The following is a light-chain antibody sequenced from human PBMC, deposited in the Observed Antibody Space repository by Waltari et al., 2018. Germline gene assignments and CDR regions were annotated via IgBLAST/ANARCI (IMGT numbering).Light chain of an antibody. V-gene: IGLV2-14*03. CDR1: SSDVGGYNY. CDR2: DVN. J-gene: IGLJ2*01. Sequence: QSALTQPASVSGSPGQSITISCTGTSSDVGGYNYVSWYQHHPGKAPKSRIYDVNDRPSGVSNRFSGSKSGNTASLTISGLQAEDEADYYCSSYRRSDIVVFGGGTKLTVL. CDR3: SSYRRSDIVV.